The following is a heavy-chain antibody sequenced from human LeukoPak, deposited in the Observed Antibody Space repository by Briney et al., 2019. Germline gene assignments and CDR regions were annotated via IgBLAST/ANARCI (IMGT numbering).Heavy chain of an antibody. V-gene: IGHV1-2*02. CDR1: GYTFTVYY. D-gene: IGHD3-22*01. Sequence: ASVTVSFKASGYTFTVYYMRWGRQAPGQGVERMGWINLKSGGTNYAQKFQGSVTMTRDTSISTAYMELSRLRSDDTVVYYCASVTYYYDSSGYYGAFDIWGQGTMVTVSS. J-gene: IGHJ3*02. CDR2: INLKSGGT. CDR3: ASVTYYYDSSGYYGAFDI.